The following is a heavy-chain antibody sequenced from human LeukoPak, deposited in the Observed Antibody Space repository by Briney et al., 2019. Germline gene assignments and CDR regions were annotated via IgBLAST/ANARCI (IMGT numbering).Heavy chain of an antibody. J-gene: IGHJ4*02. Sequence: GGSLRLSCAASGFTFSSYAMSWVRQAPGKGLEWVSTISGSGDNTYYADSVKGQFTIYRDNSKNTLYLRVNNLRAEDTAVYYCAKGKGSGWSRVGYFDYWGQGTLVTVSS. CDR1: GFTFSSYA. V-gene: IGHV3-23*01. D-gene: IGHD6-19*01. CDR3: AKGKGSGWSRVGYFDY. CDR2: ISGSGDNT.